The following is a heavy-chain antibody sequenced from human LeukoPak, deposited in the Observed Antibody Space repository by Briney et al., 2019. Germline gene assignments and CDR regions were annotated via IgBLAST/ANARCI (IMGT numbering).Heavy chain of an antibody. V-gene: IGHV4-34*01. Sequence: SETLSLTCAVYGGSFSGYYWSWIRQPPGKGLEWIGEIKHSGSTNYNPSLKSRVTISVDTSKNQFSLKLSSVTAADTAVYYCARRVLLWFGESRKGYMDVWGKGTTVTVSS. CDR2: IKHSGST. CDR3: ARRVLLWFGESRKGYMDV. CDR1: GGSFSGYY. D-gene: IGHD3-10*01. J-gene: IGHJ6*03.